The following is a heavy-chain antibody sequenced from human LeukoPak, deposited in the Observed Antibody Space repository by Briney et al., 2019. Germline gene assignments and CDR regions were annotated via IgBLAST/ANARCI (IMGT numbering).Heavy chain of an antibody. CDR1: GYTFTSYD. Sequence: ASVKVSCKASGYTFTSYDINWVRQATGQGLEWMGWMNPNSGNTGYAQKFQGRVTMARNTSISTAYMELSSLRSEDTAVYYCARVDYSNHLSGMDVWGQGTTVTVSS. CDR3: ARVDYSNHLSGMDV. V-gene: IGHV1-8*01. D-gene: IGHD4-11*01. J-gene: IGHJ6*02. CDR2: MNPNSGNT.